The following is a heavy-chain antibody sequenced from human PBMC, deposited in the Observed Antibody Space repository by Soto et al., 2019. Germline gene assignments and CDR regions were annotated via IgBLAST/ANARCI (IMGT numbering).Heavy chain of an antibody. CDR3: ARRYCSRADCYSDS. D-gene: IGHD2-2*01. CDR1: GYTFFSFC. Sequence: GESLKISCHGSGYTFFSFCIVWVRQVPGKGLEWVGRIDPGDSSATYSPTFQGHVTISADRSTRSAYLQWRSLRASDTAIYFCARRYCSRADCYSDSWGQGSLVTVSS. V-gene: IGHV5-10-1*01. J-gene: IGHJ4*02. CDR2: IDPGDSSA.